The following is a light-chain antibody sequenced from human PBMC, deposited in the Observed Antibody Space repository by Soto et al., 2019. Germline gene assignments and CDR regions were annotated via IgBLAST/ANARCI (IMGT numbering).Light chain of an antibody. V-gene: IGLV2-14*01. J-gene: IGLJ2*01. CDR1: SSDVGGYNH. CDR2: EVS. CDR3: SSYAASSSL. Sequence: QSALTQPASVSGSPGQSITISCTGTSSDVGGYNHVSWYQQYPGKAPKLIIYEVSNRPSGVSNRFSGSKSGNTASLTISGLQAEDEADYYCSSYAASSSLFGGGTKLTVL.